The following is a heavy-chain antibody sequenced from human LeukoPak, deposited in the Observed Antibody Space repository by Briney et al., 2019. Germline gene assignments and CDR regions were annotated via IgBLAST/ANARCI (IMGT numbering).Heavy chain of an antibody. CDR2: ISAYNGNT. V-gene: IGHV1-18*04. D-gene: IGHD2-2*02. J-gene: IGHJ4*02. CDR1: GYTFTSYY. CDR3: ARDTTPPDIVVVPAAIGY. Sequence: ASVKVSCKASGYTFTSYYMHWVRQAPGQGLEWMGLISAYNGNTNYAQKLQGRVTMTTDTSTSTAYMELRSLRSDDTAVYYCARDTTPPDIVVVPAAIGYWGQGTLVTVSS.